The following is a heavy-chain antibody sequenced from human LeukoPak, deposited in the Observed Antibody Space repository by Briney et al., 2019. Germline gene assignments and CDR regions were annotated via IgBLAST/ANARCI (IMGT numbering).Heavy chain of an antibody. Sequence: GGSQRLSCAASGFTFSRYAMSWVRQAPGKGLEWVSAIGGSGGSTYYADSVKGRFTISRDNSKNTLYLQMNSLRAEDTAVYYCAKDKVMYSSSGYWWGQGTLVTVSS. J-gene: IGHJ4*02. CDR2: IGGSGGST. V-gene: IGHV3-23*01. D-gene: IGHD6-13*01. CDR1: GFTFSRYA. CDR3: AKDKVMYSSSGYW.